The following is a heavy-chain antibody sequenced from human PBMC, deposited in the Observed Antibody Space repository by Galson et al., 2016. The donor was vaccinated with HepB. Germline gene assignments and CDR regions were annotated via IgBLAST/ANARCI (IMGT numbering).Heavy chain of an antibody. CDR2: IWYDGNNK. J-gene: IGHJ3*01. CDR1: GFSFSDYG. Sequence: SGFSFSDYGMHWVRQAPGKGLEWVAVIWYDGNNKYYGESVKGRFTISRDNSKNTLYLQMNNLRAEDSALYYCAKDTAYGDHLSTDAIDVWGQGTMVTVSS. CDR3: AKDTAYGDHLSTDAIDV. V-gene: IGHV3-33*08. D-gene: IGHD4-17*01.